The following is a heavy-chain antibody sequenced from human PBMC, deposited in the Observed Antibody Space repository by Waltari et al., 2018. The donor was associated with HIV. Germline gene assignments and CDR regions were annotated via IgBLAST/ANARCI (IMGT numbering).Heavy chain of an antibody. V-gene: IGHV4-34*01. J-gene: IGHJ6*02. Sequence: AGLLKPSETLSLTCAVYGGSFSGSYWSWIRQPPGKGLEWIGEINHSGSTNYNPSLKSRVTISVDTSKNQFSLKLTYVTAADTAVFYCARARLVSRGQYCSTTSCLPHYYYYYGMDVWGQGTTVTVSS. D-gene: IGHD2-2*01. CDR2: INHSGST. CDR3: ARARLVSRGQYCSTTSCLPHYYYYYGMDV. CDR1: GGSFSGSY.